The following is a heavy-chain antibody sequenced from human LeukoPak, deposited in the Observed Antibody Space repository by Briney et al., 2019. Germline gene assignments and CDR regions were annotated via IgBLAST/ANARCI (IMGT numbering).Heavy chain of an antibody. V-gene: IGHV4-61*02. CDR3: ARRRRDGYKRFDY. Sequence: SQTLSLTCTVSGGSISSGNYYWNWIRQPAGKGLEWIGRIYTSGSTNYNPSLKSRVTISVDTSKNQFSLKLSSVTAADTAVYYCARRRRDGYKRFDYWGQGTLVTVSS. CDR1: GGSISSGNYY. D-gene: IGHD5-24*01. J-gene: IGHJ4*02. CDR2: IYTSGST.